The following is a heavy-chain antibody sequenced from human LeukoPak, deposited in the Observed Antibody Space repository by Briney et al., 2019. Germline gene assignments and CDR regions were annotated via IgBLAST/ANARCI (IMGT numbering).Heavy chain of an antibody. CDR3: ARDLGRGVVVVPAAYLDP. V-gene: IGHV1-2*04. Sequence: ASVKVSCKASGYTFTGYYMHWVRQAPGQGLEWMGWINPNSGGTNYAQKFQGWVTMTRDTSISTAYMELSRLRSDDTAVYYCARDLGRGVVVVPAAYLDPWGQGTLVTVSS. J-gene: IGHJ5*02. D-gene: IGHD2-2*01. CDR1: GYTFTGYY. CDR2: INPNSGGT.